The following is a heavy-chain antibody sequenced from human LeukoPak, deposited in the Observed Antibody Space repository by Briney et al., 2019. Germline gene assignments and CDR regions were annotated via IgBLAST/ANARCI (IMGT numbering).Heavy chain of an antibody. V-gene: IGHV3-66*01. CDR1: GFTVTNND. CDR3: ARDLISGPATHDS. J-gene: IGHJ4*02. CDR2: INSGGST. D-gene: IGHD2-15*01. Sequence: PGGSLRLSCAASGFTVTNNDMNWVRQAPGKGLEWVSVINSGGSTYFADSVKGRFTVSRDNSKNTLSLQMNSLRVEDTAVYYCARDLISGPATHDSWGQGAPVTVSS.